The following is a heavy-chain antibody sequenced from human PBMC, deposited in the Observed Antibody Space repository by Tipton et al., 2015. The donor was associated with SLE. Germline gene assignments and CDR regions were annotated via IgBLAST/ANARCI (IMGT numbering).Heavy chain of an antibody. CDR2: IYYSGST. V-gene: IGHV4-59*08. CDR1: GGSISSYY. J-gene: IGHJ3*02. CDR3: ARLNRDAFDI. Sequence: LRLSCTVSGGSISSYYWSWIRQPPGKGLEWIGYIYYSGSTNYNPSLKSRVTISVDTSKNQFSLKLSSVTAADTAVYYCARLNRDAFDIWGQGTMVIVSS. D-gene: IGHD1-14*01.